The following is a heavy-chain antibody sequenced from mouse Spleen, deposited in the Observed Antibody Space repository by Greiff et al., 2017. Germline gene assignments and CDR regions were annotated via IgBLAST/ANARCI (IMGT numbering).Heavy chain of an antibody. CDR2: ISSGGSYT. D-gene: IGHD1-2*01. Sequence: EVNVVESGGGLVKPGGSLKLSCAASGFTFSSYAMSWVRQTPEKRLEWVATISSGGSYTYYPDSVKGRFTISRDNAKNTLYLQMSSLRSEDTAMYYCARIHYYGYDAMDYWGQGTSVTVSS. CDR1: GFTFSSYA. V-gene: IGHV5-9-1*01. J-gene: IGHJ4*01. CDR3: ARIHYYGYDAMDY.